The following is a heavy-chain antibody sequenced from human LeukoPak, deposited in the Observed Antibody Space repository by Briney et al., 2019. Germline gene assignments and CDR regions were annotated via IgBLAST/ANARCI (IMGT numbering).Heavy chain of an antibody. V-gene: IGHV3-33*01. CDR2: IWYDGSNK. Sequence: GGSLRLSCAASGFTFSSYGMHWVRQAPGKGLEWVAVIWYDGSNKYYADSVKGRFTISRDNSKNTLYLQMNDLRAEDTAIYYCARNRIGDCSGRAYDFWGQGTLVTVSS. CDR1: GFTFSSYG. CDR3: ARNRIGDCSGRAYDF. D-gene: IGHD2-21*02. J-gene: IGHJ4*02.